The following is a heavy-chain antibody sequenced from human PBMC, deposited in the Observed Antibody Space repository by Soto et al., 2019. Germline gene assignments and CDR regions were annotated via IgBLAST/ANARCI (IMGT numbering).Heavy chain of an antibody. CDR1: GFTFSSYA. CDR3: AKDSSMIVVDSNAFDI. V-gene: IGHV3-23*01. J-gene: IGHJ3*02. D-gene: IGHD3-22*01. Sequence: EVQLLESGGGLVQPGGSLRLSCAASGFTFSSYAMSWVRQAPGKGLEWVSAISGSGGSTYYADSVKGRFTISRDNSKNTLYLQMNSLRAEDTAVYYCAKDSSMIVVDSNAFDIWGQGTMVTVSS. CDR2: ISGSGGST.